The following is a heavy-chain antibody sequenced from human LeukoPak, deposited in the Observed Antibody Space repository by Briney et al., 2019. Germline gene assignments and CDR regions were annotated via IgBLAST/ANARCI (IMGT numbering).Heavy chain of an antibody. D-gene: IGHD1-20*01. CDR3: ARTSTSRHNWNF. Sequence: SETLSLTCTVSGGSISSYYWNWIRQPPGKGLEWIGYIYYSGTTNYNPSLKSRVTISVDTSKNQFSLKLSSVTAADTAVYYCARTSTSRHNWNFWGQGTLVTVSS. CDR2: IYYSGTT. J-gene: IGHJ4*02. CDR1: GGSISSYY. V-gene: IGHV4-59*12.